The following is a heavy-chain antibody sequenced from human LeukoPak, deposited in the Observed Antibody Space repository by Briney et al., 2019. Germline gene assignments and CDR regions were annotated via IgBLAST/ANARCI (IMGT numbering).Heavy chain of an antibody. J-gene: IGHJ4*02. CDR2: ISGDGGST. CDR3: ISSGWYGALAY. Sequence: GGSLRLSCAASGFTFDDYAMHWVRQAPGKGLEWVSLISGDGGSTYYADSVKGRFTISRDNSKNSLYLQMNSLKTEDTAVYYCISSGWYGALAYWGQGTLVTVSS. CDR1: GFTFDDYA. V-gene: IGHV3-43*02. D-gene: IGHD6-19*01.